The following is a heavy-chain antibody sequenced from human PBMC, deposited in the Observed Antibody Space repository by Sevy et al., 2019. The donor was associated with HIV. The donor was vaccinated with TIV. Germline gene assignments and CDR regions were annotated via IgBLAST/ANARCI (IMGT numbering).Heavy chain of an antibody. D-gene: IGHD6-19*01. J-gene: IGHJ1*01. CDR2: ISSSSSYI. CDR1: GFTFSSYS. Sequence: GGSLRLSCAASGFTFSSYSMNWVRQAPGKGLECVSSISSSSSYIYYADSVKGRFTISRDNAKNSLYLQMNSLRAEDTAVYYCARAYSSGWYGYFQHWGQGTLVTVSS. V-gene: IGHV3-21*01. CDR3: ARAYSSGWYGYFQH.